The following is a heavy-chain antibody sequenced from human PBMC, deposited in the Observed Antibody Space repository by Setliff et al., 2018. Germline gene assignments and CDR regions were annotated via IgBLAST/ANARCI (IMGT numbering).Heavy chain of an antibody. CDR3: TRGADYYDSSGYYFVY. Sequence: PGGSLRLSCAAPGFTFSAHYMDWLRQAPGKGLEWVGRIRNKDNSYTTEYAASVKGRFTISRDDSKSIAYLQMNSLKTEDTAVYYCTRGADYYDSSGYYFVYWGQGTLVTVPS. D-gene: IGHD3-22*01. J-gene: IGHJ4*02. CDR1: GFTFSAHY. V-gene: IGHV3-72*01. CDR2: IRNKDNSYTT.